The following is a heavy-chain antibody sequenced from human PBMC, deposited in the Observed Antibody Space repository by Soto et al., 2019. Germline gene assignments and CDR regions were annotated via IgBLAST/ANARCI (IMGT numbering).Heavy chain of an antibody. V-gene: IGHV1-18*01. D-gene: IGHD3-3*01. J-gene: IGHJ6*02. CDR3: ASAGERTISAGDVRYYGMDV. Sequence: GASVKVSCKASGYTFTSYGISWVRQAPGQGLEWMGWISAYNGNTNYAQKLQGRVTMTTDTSTSTAYMELSSLRSDDTAVYYFASAGERTISAGDVRYYGMDVWGQGTTVTVSS. CDR1: GYTFTSYG. CDR2: ISAYNGNT.